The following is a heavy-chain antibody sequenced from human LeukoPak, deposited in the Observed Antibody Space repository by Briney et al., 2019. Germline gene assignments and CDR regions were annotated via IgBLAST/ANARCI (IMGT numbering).Heavy chain of an antibody. D-gene: IGHD3-22*01. V-gene: IGHV4-4*07. CDR2: IYTSGST. CDR1: GGSISSYY. J-gene: IGHJ3*02. Sequence: SETLSLTCTASGGSISSYYWSWIRQPAGKGLEWIGRIYTSGSTNYNPSLKSRVTMSVDTSKNQFSLKLSSVTAADTAEYYCAAESYYYDSSGYYSDAFDIWGQGTMVTVSS. CDR3: AAESYYYDSSGYYSDAFDI.